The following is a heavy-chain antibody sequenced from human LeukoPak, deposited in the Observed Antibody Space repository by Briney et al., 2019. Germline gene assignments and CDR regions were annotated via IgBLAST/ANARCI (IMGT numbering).Heavy chain of an antibody. Sequence: PSETLSLTCSVSDDSITIYYWTWIRHPPGKGREWIGYIDHTGTTNYNPSLNSRVTISRDTSKNHFSLQLSSVTAADTAVYFCARGRVSSSTWHSTYYYYFYMDVWGKGTTVTVSS. CDR3: ARGRVSSSTWHSTYYYYFYMDV. J-gene: IGHJ6*03. CDR1: DDSITIYY. CDR2: IDHTGTT. V-gene: IGHV4-59*01. D-gene: IGHD4-11*01.